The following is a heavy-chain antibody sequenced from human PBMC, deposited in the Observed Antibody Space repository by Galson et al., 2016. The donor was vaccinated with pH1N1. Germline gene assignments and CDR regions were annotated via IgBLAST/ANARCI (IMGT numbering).Heavy chain of an antibody. CDR3: AREPYFPPYFDN. Sequence: SLRLSCAASGFTFSSYWMSWVRQAPGKGLEWVANIKQDGNEKYYVDSVKGRFTISRDNAKNTLYLQINNLRAEDTGIYYCAREPYFPPYFDNWGQGILVTVSS. V-gene: IGHV3-7*01. J-gene: IGHJ4*02. D-gene: IGHD2-21*01. CDR2: IKQDGNEK. CDR1: GFTFSSYW.